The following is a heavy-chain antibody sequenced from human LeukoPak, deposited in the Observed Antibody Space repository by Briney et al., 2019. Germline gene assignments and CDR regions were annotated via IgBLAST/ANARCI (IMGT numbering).Heavy chain of an antibody. CDR2: IYSDGRT. CDR3: ARDTRDVDWTLGAFDI. V-gene: IGHV3-53*01. Sequence: GGSLRLSCAASGFTVSSNYMSWVRQAPGKGLEWVSVIYSDGRTYHTDSVKGRFTISRDNSKNTVYLQMNSLRAEDTAVYYCARDTRDVDWTLGAFDIWGQGTKVTVSS. CDR1: GFTVSSNY. J-gene: IGHJ3*02. D-gene: IGHD3-9*01.